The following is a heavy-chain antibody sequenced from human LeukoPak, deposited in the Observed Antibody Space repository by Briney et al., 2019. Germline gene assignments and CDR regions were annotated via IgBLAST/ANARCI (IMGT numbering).Heavy chain of an antibody. V-gene: IGHV3-30*04. CDR1: GFTLSNYP. Sequence: GRCLILSCAVYGFTLSNYPRPSVRQAPGRGLGWVAIIQYDGSNQYYAYSVNDRFTRHRDNSNNNLSQQTNSRRPDDTAVYYWTTDLTCSGRPVYYFDFWGQGTLVTVSS. CDR2: IQYDGSNQ. J-gene: IGHJ4*02. D-gene: IGHD2-15*01. CDR3: TTDLTCSGRPVYYFDF.